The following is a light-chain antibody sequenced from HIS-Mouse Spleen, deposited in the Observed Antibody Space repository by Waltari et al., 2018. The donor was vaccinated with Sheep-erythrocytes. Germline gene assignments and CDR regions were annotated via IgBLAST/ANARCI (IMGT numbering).Light chain of an antibody. CDR2: DAS. V-gene: IGKV3-11*01. Sequence: EIVLTQSPATLSLSPGERATLSCRASQSVSSYLAWYQQKPGQAPRLLIYDASNRATGIPARFRGSWSGTDFTLTISSLEPEDFAVYYCQQRSNWYTFGQGTKLEIK. J-gene: IGKJ2*01. CDR1: QSVSSY. CDR3: QQRSNWYT.